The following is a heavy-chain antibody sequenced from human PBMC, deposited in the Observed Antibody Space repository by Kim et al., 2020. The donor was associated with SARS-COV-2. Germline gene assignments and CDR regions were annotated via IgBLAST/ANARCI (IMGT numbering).Heavy chain of an antibody. CDR2: ISWNSGSI. CDR1: GFTFGDYA. D-gene: IGHD6-13*01. J-gene: IGHJ5*02. Sequence: GGSLRLSCAASGFTFGDYAMHWVRQAPGKGLEWVSGISWNSGSIGYADSVKGRFTISRDNAKNSLYLQMNSLRAEDTALYYCAKDIASSWFAGFDPWGQGTLVTVSS. CDR3: AKDIASSWFAGFDP. V-gene: IGHV3-9*01.